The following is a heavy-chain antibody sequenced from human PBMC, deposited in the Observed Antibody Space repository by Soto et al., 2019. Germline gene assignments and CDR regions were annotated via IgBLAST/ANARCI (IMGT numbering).Heavy chain of an antibody. CDR2: IYYSGST. CDR1: GGSISSSSYY. D-gene: IGHD2-2*01. Sequence: SETLSLTCTVSGGSISSSSYYWGWIRQPPGKGLERIGSIYYSGSTYYNPSLKSRVTISVDTSKNQFSLKLSSVTAADTAVYYCYVVVVPAAMVHYYYYMDVWGKGTTVTVS. V-gene: IGHV4-39*01. CDR3: YVVVVPAAMVHYYYYMDV. J-gene: IGHJ6*03.